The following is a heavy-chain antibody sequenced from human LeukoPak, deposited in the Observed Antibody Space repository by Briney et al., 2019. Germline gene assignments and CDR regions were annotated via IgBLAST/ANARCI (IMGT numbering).Heavy chain of an antibody. Sequence: ASVKVSCKASGYTFTSHDINWVRQATGQGLEWMGWMNPNSGNTGYAQKFQGRVTMTRNTSISTAYMELRSLRSDDTAVYYCARDLGNYYGSGSYDFDYWGQGTLVTVSS. CDR2: MNPNSGNT. CDR1: GYTFTSHD. J-gene: IGHJ4*02. V-gene: IGHV1-8*01. D-gene: IGHD3-10*01. CDR3: ARDLGNYYGSGSYDFDY.